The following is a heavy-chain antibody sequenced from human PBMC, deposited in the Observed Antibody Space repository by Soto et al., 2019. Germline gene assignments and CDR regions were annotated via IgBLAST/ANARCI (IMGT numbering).Heavy chain of an antibody. Sequence: AASVKVSCKASGYTFTGYYMHWVRQAPGQGLEWMGWINPNSGGTNYAQKFQGRVTMTRDTSISTAYMELSRLRSDDTAVYYCARFEVGSRPSPKGFDPWGQGTLVTVSS. CDR3: ARFEVGSRPSPKGFDP. J-gene: IGHJ5*02. V-gene: IGHV1-2*02. CDR1: GYTFTGYY. D-gene: IGHD1-26*01. CDR2: INPNSGGT.